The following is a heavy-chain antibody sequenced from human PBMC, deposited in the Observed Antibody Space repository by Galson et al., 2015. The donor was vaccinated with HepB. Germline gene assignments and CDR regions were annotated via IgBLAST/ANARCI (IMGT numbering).Heavy chain of an antibody. CDR2: IWYDGSNK. CDR1: GFPFSSYG. J-gene: IGHJ6*03. D-gene: IGHD1-20*01. Sequence: SLRLSCAASGFPFSSYGMHWVRQAPGKGLEWVAVIWYDGSNKYYADSVKGRFTISRDNSKNTLYLQMNSLRAEDTAVYYCAREFGITGTAPEGVLYYYYYYMDVWGKGTTVTVSS. CDR3: AREFGITGTAPEGVLYYYYYYMDV. V-gene: IGHV3-33*01.